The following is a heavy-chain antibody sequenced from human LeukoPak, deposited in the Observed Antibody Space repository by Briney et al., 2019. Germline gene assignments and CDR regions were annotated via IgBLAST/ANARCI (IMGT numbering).Heavy chain of an antibody. CDR3: ARSPKWRGGMDV. CDR2: INPNSGGT. D-gene: IGHD2-8*01. CDR1: GYTFTGYY. Sequence: ASVKVSCKASGYTFTGYYMHWARQAPGQGLEWMGWINPNSGGTNYAQKFQGRVTMTRDTSISTAYMELSRLRSDDTAVYYCARSPKWRGGMDVWGQGTTVTVSS. V-gene: IGHV1-2*02. J-gene: IGHJ6*02.